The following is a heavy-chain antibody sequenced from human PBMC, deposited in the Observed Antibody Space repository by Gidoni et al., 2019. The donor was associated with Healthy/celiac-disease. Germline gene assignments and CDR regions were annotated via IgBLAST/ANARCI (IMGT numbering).Heavy chain of an antibody. CDR2: MNPNSGNT. CDR1: GYTLTSYD. V-gene: IGHV1-8*01. CDR3: ARVYVDTAMASAAYYYYGMDV. D-gene: IGHD5-18*01. Sequence: QVQLVQSGAAVKKPGASVKVSCKASGYTLTSYDITWVRQATGQGLEWMGWMNPNSGNTGYAQKFQGRVTMTRNTSISTAYMELSSLRSEDTAVYYCARVYVDTAMASAAYYYYGMDVWGQGTTVTVSS. J-gene: IGHJ6*02.